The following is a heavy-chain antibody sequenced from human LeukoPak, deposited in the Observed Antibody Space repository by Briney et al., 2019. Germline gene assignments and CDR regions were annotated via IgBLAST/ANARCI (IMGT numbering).Heavy chain of an antibody. D-gene: IGHD6-13*01. Sequence: PGGSLRLSCAASGFTFSTHVMNWFRQAPGKGLEWVSTISVGAEYIFYADSVKGRFTISRDNSKNTLYLQMNSLRAEDTAVYFCAKHWAEQLVPPYFDYWGQGTLVTVSS. V-gene: IGHV3-23*01. CDR3: AKHWAEQLVPPYFDY. CDR1: GFTFSTHV. J-gene: IGHJ4*02. CDR2: ISVGAEYI.